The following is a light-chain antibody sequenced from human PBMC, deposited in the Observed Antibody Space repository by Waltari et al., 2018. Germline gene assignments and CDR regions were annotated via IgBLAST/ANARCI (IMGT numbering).Light chain of an antibody. CDR2: DTS. Sequence: DIQMTQSPSSLSASVGDRVTITCQASQGISSRLTWYQQKPGKAPKLLIYDTSSLEIGVPSRFSGSGSGTEFTFTISSLQPDDIATYYCQQYDNYPYTFGQGTKLEIK. J-gene: IGKJ2*01. CDR1: QGISSR. V-gene: IGKV1-33*01. CDR3: QQYDNYPYT.